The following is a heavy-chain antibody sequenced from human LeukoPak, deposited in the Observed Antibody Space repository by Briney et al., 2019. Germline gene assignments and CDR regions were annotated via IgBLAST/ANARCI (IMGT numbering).Heavy chain of an antibody. D-gene: IGHD2-2*01. V-gene: IGHV4-59*01. J-gene: IGHJ4*02. CDR1: GGAITNYY. CDR2: IYYTGST. CDR3: ASQPSWNDY. Sequence: PSETLSLTCGVSGGAITNYYWNWIRQAPGKGLEWLGYIYYTGSTTYNPSVKSRITISLDTSKKQISLKLRSVTAADTAVYYCASQPSWNDYWGQGTLVTVSS.